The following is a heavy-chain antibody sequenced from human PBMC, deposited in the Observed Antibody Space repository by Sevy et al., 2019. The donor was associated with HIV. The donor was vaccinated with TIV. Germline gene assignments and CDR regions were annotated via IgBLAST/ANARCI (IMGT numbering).Heavy chain of an antibody. D-gene: IGHD3-10*01. CDR1: GFTFSRSS. Sequence: GGSLRLSCIASGFTFSRSSMNWVRQAPGMGLEWVSSISSSSNYIYYADSMKGRFTISRDNAKNSLYLQMNSLRAEDTAVYYCAGDRREMVKGADDSFHIWGQGTMVTVSS. V-gene: IGHV3-21*01. J-gene: IGHJ3*02. CDR2: ISSSSNYI. CDR3: AGDRREMVKGADDSFHI.